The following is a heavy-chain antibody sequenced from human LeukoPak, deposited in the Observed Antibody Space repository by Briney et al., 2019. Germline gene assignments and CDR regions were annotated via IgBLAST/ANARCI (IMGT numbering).Heavy chain of an antibody. CDR3: ARADYGSGSYNFDY. J-gene: IGHJ4*02. CDR1: GGTFSSYA. CDR2: IIPIFGIA. D-gene: IGHD3-10*01. Sequence: ASVKVSCKASGGTFSSYAISWVRQAPGQGLEWMGRIIPIFGIANYAQKFQGRVTITADESTSTAYMELSSLRPEDTAVYYCARADYGSGSYNFDYWGQGTLVTVSS. V-gene: IGHV1-69*15.